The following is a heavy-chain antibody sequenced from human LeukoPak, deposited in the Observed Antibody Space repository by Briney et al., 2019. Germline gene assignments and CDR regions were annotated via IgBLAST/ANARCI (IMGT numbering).Heavy chain of an antibody. CDR2: ISGSGGST. V-gene: IGHV3-23*01. Sequence: PGGSLRLSCAASGFSFSNYAMSWVRQAPGKGLEWVSAISGSGGSTYSADSVKGRFTISRDNSKNTVYLQMSSLRTEDTAVYFCVRDRNYYGSGTSPYYYYYGMDVWGQGTTVTVSS. J-gene: IGHJ6*02. CDR1: GFSFSNYA. D-gene: IGHD3-10*01. CDR3: VRDRNYYGSGTSPYYYYYGMDV.